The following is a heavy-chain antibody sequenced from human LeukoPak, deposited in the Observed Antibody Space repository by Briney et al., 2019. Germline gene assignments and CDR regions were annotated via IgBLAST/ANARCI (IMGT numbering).Heavy chain of an antibody. CDR2: IYSGGST. CDR1: GFTVSSNY. V-gene: IGHV3-66*02. Sequence: PGGSLRLSGAASGFTVSSNYMSWVRQAPGKGLEWVSVIYSGGSTYYADSVKGRFTISRDNSKNTLYLQMNSLRAEDTAVYYCARYVTTYYDILTGAGVFDYWGQGTLVTVSS. CDR3: ARYVTTYYDILTGAGVFDY. D-gene: IGHD3-9*01. J-gene: IGHJ4*02.